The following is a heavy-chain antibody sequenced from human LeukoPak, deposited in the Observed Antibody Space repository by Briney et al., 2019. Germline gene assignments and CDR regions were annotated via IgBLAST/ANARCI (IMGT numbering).Heavy chain of an antibody. J-gene: IGHJ5*02. CDR3: AKDPTEWELGPRRRFDP. V-gene: IGHV3-23*01. D-gene: IGHD1-26*01. CDR1: GFTFSSYA. CDR2: ISGSDGST. Sequence: GGSLRLSCAASGFTFSSYAMSWVRHAPGKGLEWVSAISGSDGSTYYADSVKGRFTISRDNSKNTLYLQMNSLRAEDTAVYYCAKDPTEWELGPRRRFDPWGQGTLVTVSS.